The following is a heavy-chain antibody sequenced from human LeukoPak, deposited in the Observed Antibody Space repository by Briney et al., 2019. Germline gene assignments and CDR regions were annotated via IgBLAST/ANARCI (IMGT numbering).Heavy chain of an antibody. CDR1: GFTFSNAW. J-gene: IGHJ4*02. CDR2: IKSKTDGGTT. D-gene: IGHD3-9*01. CDR3: TTGNYFDLPRHTDPLRLDY. Sequence: PGGSLRLPCAASGFTFSNAWMRWVRQAAGRGQEWVGRIKSKTDGGTTDYAAPVKGRFTISRNDSKNTLYLQMNSLKTEDTAVYYCTTGNYFDLPRHTDPLRLDYWGQGTLVTVSS. V-gene: IGHV3-15*01.